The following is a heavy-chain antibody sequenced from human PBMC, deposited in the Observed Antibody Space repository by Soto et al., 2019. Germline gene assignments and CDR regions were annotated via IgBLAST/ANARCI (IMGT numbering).Heavy chain of an antibody. D-gene: IGHD3-22*01. J-gene: IGHJ5*02. CDR3: ARGHNARSGYYGVA. CDR2: IHTRGII. V-gene: IGHV4-4*07. CDR1: NASLSSFY. Sequence: PSETLSLTCTVSNASLSSFYWSWVRQPAGKGLEWIGRIHTRGIINYHPSLTGRVIMSVDTSKNQFFLRLSSVTAADTGVYCCARGHNARSGYYGVAWGKGIQVTVSS.